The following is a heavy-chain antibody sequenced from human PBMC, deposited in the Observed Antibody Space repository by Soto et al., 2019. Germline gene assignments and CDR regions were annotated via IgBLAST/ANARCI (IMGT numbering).Heavy chain of an antibody. Sequence: SETLSLTCSVSGGSISSGYYYWSWMRQPPGKCLEWIGNIYYSGNTYYNPSLKSRLIISIDTSNNQSSLTVGSVTAADPAVYSCPTSSLPGLDVWGPGTTVTVSS. J-gene: IGHJ6*02. CDR1: GGSISSGYYY. CDR2: IYYSGNT. CDR3: PTSSLPGLDV. D-gene: IGHD1-26*01. V-gene: IGHV4-30-4*01.